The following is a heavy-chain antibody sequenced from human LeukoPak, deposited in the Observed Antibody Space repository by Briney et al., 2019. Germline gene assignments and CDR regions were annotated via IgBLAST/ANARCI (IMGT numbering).Heavy chain of an antibody. CDR3: ASYSPTLSFDY. D-gene: IGHD5-18*01. CDR1: GGSISSYY. CDR2: IYYSGST. J-gene: IGHJ4*02. Sequence: SETLSLTCTVSGGSISSYYWSWIRQPPGKGLKWIGYIYYSGSTNYNPSLKSRVTISVDTSKNQFSLKLSSVTAADTAVYYCASYSPTLSFDYWGQGTLVTVSS. V-gene: IGHV4-59*08.